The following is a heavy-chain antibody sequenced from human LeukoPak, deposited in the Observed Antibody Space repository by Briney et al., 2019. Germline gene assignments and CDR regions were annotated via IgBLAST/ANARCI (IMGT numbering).Heavy chain of an antibody. Sequence: GESLRLSCAASGFTFSSYAMSWVRQAPGKGLEWVSAISGSGGSTYYADSVKGRFTISRDNSKNTLYLQMNSLRAEDTAVYYCATQRLVLSRIDYWGQGTLVTVSS. CDR3: ATQRLVLSRIDY. J-gene: IGHJ4*02. D-gene: IGHD6-19*01. CDR1: GFTFSSYA. CDR2: ISGSGGST. V-gene: IGHV3-23*01.